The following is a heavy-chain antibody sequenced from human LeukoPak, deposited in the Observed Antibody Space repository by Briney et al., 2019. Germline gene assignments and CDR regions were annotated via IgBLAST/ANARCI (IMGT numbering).Heavy chain of an antibody. D-gene: IGHD3-22*01. Sequence: GGSLRLSCAASGFTFSNYSMNWARQAPGKGLEWVSSISSRSSYIYYADSVKGRFTISRDNAKNSLYLQMNSLRAEDTAVYYCARDWWDSSGYFDYWGQGTLVTVSS. V-gene: IGHV3-21*01. CDR1: GFTFSNYS. CDR3: ARDWWDSSGYFDY. J-gene: IGHJ4*02. CDR2: ISSRSSYI.